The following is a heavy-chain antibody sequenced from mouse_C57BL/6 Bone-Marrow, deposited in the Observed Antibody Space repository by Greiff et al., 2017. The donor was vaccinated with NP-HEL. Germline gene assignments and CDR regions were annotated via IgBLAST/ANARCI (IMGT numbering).Heavy chain of an antibody. V-gene: IGHV5-6*01. CDR1: GFTFSSYG. CDR3: ERDCYDGYYEGAMDY. Sequence: EVKLMESGGDLVKPGGSLKLSCAASGFTFSSYGMSWVRQTPDKRLEWVATISSGGSYTYYPDSVKGRFTISRDNAKNTLYLQMRSLKSEDTAMYYCERDCYDGYYEGAMDYWGQGTSVTVSS. D-gene: IGHD2-3*01. J-gene: IGHJ4*01. CDR2: ISSGGSYT.